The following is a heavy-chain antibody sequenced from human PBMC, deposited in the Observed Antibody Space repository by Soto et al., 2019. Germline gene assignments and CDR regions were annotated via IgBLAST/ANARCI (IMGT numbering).Heavy chain of an antibody. J-gene: IGHJ6*02. CDR3: ARDAHLRYYYYGMDV. CDR1: GYTFTSYY. D-gene: IGHD3-3*01. Sequence: ASVKVSCKASGYTFTSYYMHWVRQAPGQGLEWMGIINPSGGSTSYAQKFQGRVTMTRDTSTSTVYMELSSLRSADTAVYYCARDAHLRYYYYGMDVWGQGTTVTVSS. CDR2: INPSGGST. V-gene: IGHV1-46*01.